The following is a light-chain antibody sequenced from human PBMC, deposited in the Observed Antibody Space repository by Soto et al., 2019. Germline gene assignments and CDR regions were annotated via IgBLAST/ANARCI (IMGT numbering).Light chain of an antibody. J-gene: IGLJ1*01. CDR1: NSDIGFYNY. Sequence: QLVLTQPASVSGSPGQSITISCTGTNSDIGFYNYVSWYQQHPGEAPKLIIYEVAKRPSGVSSRFSGSKSGNTASLTISGLQAEDEADYHCSSYTSSSPLYVFGTGTKLTVL. CDR3: SSYTSSSPLYV. V-gene: IGLV2-14*01. CDR2: EVA.